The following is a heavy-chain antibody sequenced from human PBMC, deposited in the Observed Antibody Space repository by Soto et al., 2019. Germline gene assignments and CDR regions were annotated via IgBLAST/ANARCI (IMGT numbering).Heavy chain of an antibody. CDR1: GASVSSNIAA. J-gene: IGHJ6*02. CDR2: TYYRSKWYN. Sequence: SQPVSRTCAISGASVSSNIAACNCIRQSPSRGLEWLGRTYYRSKWYNDYAVSVKTRITINPDTSKNQFSLQLNSVTPEDTAVYYCARAASTEDGMDVWGQGTTVTVSS. CDR3: ARAASTEDGMDV. V-gene: IGHV6-1*01. D-gene: IGHD6-25*01.